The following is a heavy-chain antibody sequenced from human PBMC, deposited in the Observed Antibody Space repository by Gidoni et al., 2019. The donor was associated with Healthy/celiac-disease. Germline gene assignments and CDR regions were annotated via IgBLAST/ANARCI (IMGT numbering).Heavy chain of an antibody. D-gene: IGHD6-13*01. CDR1: GGSFSGYY. V-gene: IGHV4-34*01. J-gene: IGHJ6*03. CDR2: TNHSGST. Sequence: QVQLQQWGAGLLKPSETLSLTCAADGGSFSGYYGSWIRQPPGQGLEWIGETNHSGSTNYNPSLKSGVTTSVDTSRTPFSLQLSSVTAAETAVYCCASGRSIAAAGRYYYYYMDVWGKGTTVTVSS. CDR3: ASGRSIAAAGRYYYYYMDV.